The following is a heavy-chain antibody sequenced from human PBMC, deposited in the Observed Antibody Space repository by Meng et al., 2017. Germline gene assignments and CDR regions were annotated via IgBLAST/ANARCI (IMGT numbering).Heavy chain of an antibody. CDR2: IYYSGST. J-gene: IGHJ5*02. V-gene: IGHV4-39*07. D-gene: IGHD6-13*01. CDR3: ARVVAAAGMVVLDWFDP. Sequence: LQAAGPLRVTLSGTLSLTCPVLGGSISSSSYYWAWIRQPLGKGLEWIGFIYYSGSTYYNPSLKSRVTISVDTSKNQFSLKLSSVTAADTAVYYCARVVAAAGMVVLDWFDPWGQGTLVTVSS. CDR1: GGSISSSSYY.